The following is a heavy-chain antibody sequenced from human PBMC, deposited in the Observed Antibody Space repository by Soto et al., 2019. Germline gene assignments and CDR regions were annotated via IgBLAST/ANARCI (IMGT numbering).Heavy chain of an antibody. CDR3: ARDVVEYCSGGPCPTPYYYMDV. CDR2: INPSGGTT. D-gene: IGHD2-15*01. Sequence: QVQLVQSGAEVKKPGASVKVSCKASGFSFTNYYVHWVRQAPGQGLEWMGIINPSGGTTNYAQKVQARVTMTRDTSTSTVDMELSSLTSEDTAVYYCARDVVEYCSGGPCPTPYYYMDVWGKGTTVTVSS. V-gene: IGHV1-46*01. CDR1: GFSFTNYY. J-gene: IGHJ6*03.